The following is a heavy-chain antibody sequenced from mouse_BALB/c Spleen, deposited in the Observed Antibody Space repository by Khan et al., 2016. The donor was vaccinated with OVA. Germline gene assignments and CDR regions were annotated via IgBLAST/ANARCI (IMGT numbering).Heavy chain of an antibody. CDR3: AREGLRGVGLDY. V-gene: IGHV1S56*01. D-gene: IGHD2-4*01. Sequence: QMQLEESGPELVKPGALVNISCKASGYTFTSYDINWVKQRPGQGLEWIGRIYPGDGSTEYNEKFKGKATLTADESSSTVYMQLSSLTSEISAVYFCAREGLRGVGLDYWVQGTSVTISS. CDR2: IYPGDGST. J-gene: IGHJ4*01. CDR1: GYTFTSYD.